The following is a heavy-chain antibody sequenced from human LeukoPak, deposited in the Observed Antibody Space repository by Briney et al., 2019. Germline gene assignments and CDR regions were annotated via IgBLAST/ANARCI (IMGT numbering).Heavy chain of an antibody. CDR1: GVSVSSGSYY. V-gene: IGHV4-61*01. Sequence: SETLSLTCTVSGVSVSSGSYYWNWIRQPPGKGLEWIGYVYYTGNTNYNPSLGSRVTLSVDTSKNQFSLKLTSVTAADTAVYYCARDTGYCSGGSCYPNYFAYWGQGTLVTVSS. J-gene: IGHJ4*02. D-gene: IGHD2-15*01. CDR3: ARDTGYCSGGSCYPNYFAY. CDR2: VYYTGNT.